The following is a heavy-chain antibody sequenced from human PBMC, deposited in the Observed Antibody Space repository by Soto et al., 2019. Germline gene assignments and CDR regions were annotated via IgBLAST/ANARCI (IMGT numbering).Heavy chain of an antibody. CDR3: ARGGIVATISGTYCDY. J-gene: IGHJ4*02. D-gene: IGHD5-12*01. CDR1: GGSFSGYY. V-gene: IGHV4-34*01. CDR2: INHSGST. Sequence: QVQLQQWGAGLLKPSVTLSLTWAVYGGSFSGYYWCWIRLPPGKGLEWNGEINHSGSTNYNPSLKSRDTLSVDTSKHQVSLKLSSVTAADTAVYYCARGGIVATISGTYCDYWGQGTLVTVSS.